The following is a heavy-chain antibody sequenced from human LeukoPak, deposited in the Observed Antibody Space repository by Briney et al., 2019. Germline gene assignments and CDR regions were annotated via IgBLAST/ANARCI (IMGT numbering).Heavy chain of an antibody. J-gene: IGHJ4*02. CDR3: TTGAIAVADPFDY. CDR2: IKSKTDGGTT. D-gene: IGHD6-19*01. CDR1: GFTFSNAW. Sequence: GGSLRLSCAAYGFTFSNAWMSWVRQAPGKGLEWVGRIKSKTDGGTTDYAAPVKGRFTISRDDSKNTLYLQMNSLKTEDTAVYYCTTGAIAVADPFDYWGQGTLVTVSS. V-gene: IGHV3-15*01.